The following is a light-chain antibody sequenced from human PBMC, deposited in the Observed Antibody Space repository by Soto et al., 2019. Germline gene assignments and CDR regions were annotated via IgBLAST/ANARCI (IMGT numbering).Light chain of an antibody. Sequence: EIVLTQSPGTLSLSSGERATLSCWASQSVSGNFLAWYQVKPGQAPRLVVYGASTRASGFPDRFSGSGSGTDFTLTISRLEPEDFAMYYCQVYNSSPWTFGQGTNVDVK. CDR2: GAS. CDR1: QSVSGNF. V-gene: IGKV3-20*01. J-gene: IGKJ1*01. CDR3: QVYNSSPWT.